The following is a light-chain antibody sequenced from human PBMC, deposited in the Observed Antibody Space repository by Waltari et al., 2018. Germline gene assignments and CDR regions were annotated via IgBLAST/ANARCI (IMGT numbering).Light chain of an antibody. CDR1: SSYFGNYNL. CDR2: EGS. V-gene: IGLV2-23*03. Sequence: QSALTQPASVSGSPAQSITTPCTGTSSYFGNYNLVSWYQQHPGKAPKLMIYEGSKRPSGVSNRFSGSKSGNTASLTISGLQTEDEADYYCCSHAGSSTFVYVFGTGSKVTVL. J-gene: IGLJ1*01. CDR3: CSHAGSSTFVYV.